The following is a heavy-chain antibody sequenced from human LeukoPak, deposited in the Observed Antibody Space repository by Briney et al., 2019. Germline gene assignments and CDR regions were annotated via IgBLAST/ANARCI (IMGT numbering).Heavy chain of an antibody. CDR1: GGSFSGYY. Sequence: PSETLSLTCAVYGGSFSGYYWSWIRQPPGKGLEWIGEINHSGSTNYNPSLKSRVTISVDTSKNQFSLKLSSVTAADTAVYYCARSYSNYADDAFDIWGQGTMVTVSS. V-gene: IGHV4-34*01. J-gene: IGHJ3*02. D-gene: IGHD4-11*01. CDR2: INHSGST. CDR3: ARSYSNYADDAFDI.